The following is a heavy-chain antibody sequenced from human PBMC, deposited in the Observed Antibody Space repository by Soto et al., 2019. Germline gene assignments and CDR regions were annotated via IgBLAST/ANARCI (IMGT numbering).Heavy chain of an antibody. V-gene: IGHV3-74*01. D-gene: IGHD3-22*01. Sequence: EVQLVESGGGLVQPGGSLRLSCAASGFTFSSYWMHWVRQAPGKGLVWVSRINSDGSSTSYADSVKGRFTISRDNAKNTLYLQMNSLRAEDTAVYYCARKLRYYYDSSGYELWGQGTLVTVSS. J-gene: IGHJ4*02. CDR3: ARKLRYYYDSSGYEL. CDR2: INSDGSST. CDR1: GFTFSSYW.